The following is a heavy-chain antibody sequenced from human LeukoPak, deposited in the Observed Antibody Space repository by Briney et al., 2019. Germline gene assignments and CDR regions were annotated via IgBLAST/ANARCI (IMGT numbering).Heavy chain of an antibody. Sequence: GGSRRLSCAASGFKFDDYGMSWVRQAPGKGLEWVSYISSSGSTIYYADSVKGRFTISRDNAKNSLYLQMNSLRAEDTAVYYCAREGGEWELLRTFDYWGQGTLVTVSS. V-gene: IGHV3-48*03. J-gene: IGHJ4*02. CDR1: GFKFDDYG. CDR2: ISSSGSTI. D-gene: IGHD1-26*01. CDR3: AREGGEWELLRTFDY.